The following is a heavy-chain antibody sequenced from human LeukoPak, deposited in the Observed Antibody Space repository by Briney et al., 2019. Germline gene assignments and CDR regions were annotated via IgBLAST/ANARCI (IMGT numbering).Heavy chain of an antibody. CDR1: GFTSRDYY. J-gene: IGHJ3*02. V-gene: IGHV3-11*01. CDR3: ARVFLDAFDI. Sequence: PGGSLRLSCAASGFTSRDYYMSWIRQAPGKGLEWVSYISSGGNTIYYADSVKGRFTISRDNAKNSLYLQMNSLRAEDTAVYHCARVFLDAFDIWGQGTMVTVSS. CDR2: ISSGGNTI.